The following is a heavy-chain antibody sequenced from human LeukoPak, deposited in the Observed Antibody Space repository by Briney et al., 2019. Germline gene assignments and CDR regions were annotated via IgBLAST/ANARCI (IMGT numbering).Heavy chain of an antibody. CDR3: ARDRGTVTTEGLQYAFDI. D-gene: IGHD4-11*01. Sequence: GGSLRLSCAASGFTFSTYYMNWVRQAPGKGLEWVSSISTSSSYIYYADAVKGRFTISRDNAKNSLYLQMNSLRAEDTAVYYCARDRGTVTTEGLQYAFDIWGQGTMVTVSS. V-gene: IGHV3-21*04. CDR2: ISTSSSYI. CDR1: GFTFSTYY. J-gene: IGHJ3*02.